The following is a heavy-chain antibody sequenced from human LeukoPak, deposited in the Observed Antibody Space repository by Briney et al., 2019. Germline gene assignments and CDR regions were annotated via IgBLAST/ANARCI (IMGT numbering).Heavy chain of an antibody. Sequence: SVKVSCKASGGTFSSYAISWVRQAPGQGLEWMGRIISVLGIANYAQKFQGRVTITADKSTSTAYMELSSLRSEDTAVYYCASGGDYYDSSGWFDPWGQGTLVTVSS. V-gene: IGHV1-69*04. D-gene: IGHD3-22*01. J-gene: IGHJ5*02. CDR2: IISVLGIA. CDR1: GGTFSSYA. CDR3: ASGGDYYDSSGWFDP.